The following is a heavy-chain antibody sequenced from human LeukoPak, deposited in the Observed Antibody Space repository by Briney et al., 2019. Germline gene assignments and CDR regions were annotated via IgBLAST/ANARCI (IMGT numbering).Heavy chain of an antibody. D-gene: IGHD3-3*01. J-gene: IGHJ1*01. CDR1: GFTFSSYA. CDR3: ATQGAIFGVVIPEYFQH. V-gene: IGHV3-23*01. CDR2: ISGSGGST. Sequence: SGGSLRLSCAASGFTFSSYAMSWVRQAPGKGLEWVSAISGSGGSTYYADSVKGRFTISRDNSENTLYLQMNSPRAEDTAVYYCATQGAIFGVVIPEYFQHWGQGTLVTVSS.